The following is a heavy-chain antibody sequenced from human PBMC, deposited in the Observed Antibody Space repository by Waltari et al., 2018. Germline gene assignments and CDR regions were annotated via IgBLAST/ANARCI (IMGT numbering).Heavy chain of an antibody. V-gene: IGHV1-18*04. Sequence: QVHLVQSGAEVQKPGASVKVSCKASGYTFTSYTISWVRQAPGQGLEWMGWITAYNGNTNYALKFQGRVTMTTDTSTSTAYMQLRSLISDDTAVYYCAREGYYGDYFDYWGQGTLVTVSS. CDR2: ITAYNGNT. CDR1: GYTFTSYT. D-gene: IGHD4-17*01. J-gene: IGHJ4*02. CDR3: AREGYYGDYFDY.